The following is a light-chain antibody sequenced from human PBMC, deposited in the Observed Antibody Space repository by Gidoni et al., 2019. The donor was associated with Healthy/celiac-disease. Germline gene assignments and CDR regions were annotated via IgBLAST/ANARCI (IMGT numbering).Light chain of an antibody. V-gene: IGKV3-15*01. Sequence: EIVLTQSPATLSVSPGERATLSCRASQSVSSNLAWYQQKPGQAPRLRIYGASTRATGIPARFNGSGSGTEFTLTISSLQSEDFAVYYCQQYNNWLGAFGQGTKVEIK. CDR1: QSVSSN. CDR3: QQYNNWLGA. CDR2: GAS. J-gene: IGKJ1*01.